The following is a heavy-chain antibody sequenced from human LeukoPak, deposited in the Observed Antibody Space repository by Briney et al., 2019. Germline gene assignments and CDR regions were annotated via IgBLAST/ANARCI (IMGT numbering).Heavy chain of an antibody. CDR3: AKYYYDSSGYVFDY. D-gene: IGHD3-22*01. J-gene: IGHJ4*02. CDR2: ISSDGIST. V-gene: IGHV3-74*01. Sequence: PGGSLRLSCAASGFTFSSYWMHWVRQAPGKGLVWASRISSDGISTSYADSVKGRFTISRDNAKSTLYLQMNSLRAEDTAVYYCAKYYYDSSGYVFDYWGQGTLVTVSS. CDR1: GFTFSSYW.